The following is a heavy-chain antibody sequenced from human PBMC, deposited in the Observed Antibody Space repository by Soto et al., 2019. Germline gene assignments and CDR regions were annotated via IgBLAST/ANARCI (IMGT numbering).Heavy chain of an antibody. D-gene: IGHD3-3*01. J-gene: IGHJ6*02. Sequence: GESLKISCKGSGYSFTSYWISWVRQMPGKGLEWMGRIDPSDSYTNYSPSFQGHVTISADKSISTAYLQWSSLKASDTAMYYCATYDFWSGYPNYYYYGMDVWGQGTTVTVSS. V-gene: IGHV5-10-1*01. CDR3: ATYDFWSGYPNYYYYGMDV. CDR1: GYSFTSYW. CDR2: IDPSDSYT.